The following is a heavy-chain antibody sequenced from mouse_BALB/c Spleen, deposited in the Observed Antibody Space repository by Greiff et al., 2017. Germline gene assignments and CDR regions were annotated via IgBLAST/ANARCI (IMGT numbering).Heavy chain of an antibody. V-gene: IGHV14-3*02. D-gene: IGHD2-14*01. CDR3: ARVRRVYYYAMDY. CDR2: IDPANGNT. J-gene: IGHJ4*01. Sequence: VQLQQSGAELVKPGASVKLSCTASGFNIKDTYMHWVKQRPEQGLEWIGRIDPANGNTKYDPKFQGKATITADTSSNTAYLQLSSLTSEDTAVYYCARVRRVYYYAMDYWGQGTSVTVSS. CDR1: GFNIKDTY.